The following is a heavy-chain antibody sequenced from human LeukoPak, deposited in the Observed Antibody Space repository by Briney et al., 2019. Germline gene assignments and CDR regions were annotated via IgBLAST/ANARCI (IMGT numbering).Heavy chain of an antibody. J-gene: IGHJ3*01. V-gene: IGHV4-39*01. CDR2: IYYSGST. CDR1: DGSISSSNYY. CDR3: AKTQLLDEDFFNF. Sequence: NPSETLSLTCTVSDGSISSSNYYWGWIRQPPGKGLEWIGSIYYSGSTYYNPSLKSRVTISVDTSKNQFSLKLSSVTAADTAVYYCAKTQLLDEDFFNFWGQGTMVTVSS. D-gene: IGHD1-1*01.